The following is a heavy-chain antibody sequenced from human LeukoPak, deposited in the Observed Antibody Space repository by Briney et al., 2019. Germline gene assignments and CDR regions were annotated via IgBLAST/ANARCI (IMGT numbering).Heavy chain of an antibody. CDR3: ATGIAAAGPPRGY. D-gene: IGHD6-13*01. Sequence: PGGSLRLSCAASGFTFSSYAMSWVRQAPAKGLEWVSSISSSSSYIYYADSVKGRFTISRDNAKNSLYLQMNSLRAEDTAVYYCATGIAAAGPPRGYWGQGTLVTVSS. CDR2: ISSSSSYI. CDR1: GFTFSSYA. V-gene: IGHV3-21*01. J-gene: IGHJ4*02.